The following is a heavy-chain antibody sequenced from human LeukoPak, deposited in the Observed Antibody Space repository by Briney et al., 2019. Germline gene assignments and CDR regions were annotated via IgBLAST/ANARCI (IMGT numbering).Heavy chain of an antibody. V-gene: IGHV3-30*02. CDR1: GFTFSSYG. Sequence: GGSLRLSCAASGFTFSSYGMHWVRQAPGKGLEWVAFIRYDGSNKYYADSVKGRFTISRDNSKNTLYLQMNSLRAEDTAVYYCAKEFFFGSVGHPDYWGQGTLVTVSS. CDR3: AKEFFFGSVGHPDY. J-gene: IGHJ4*02. D-gene: IGHD4-23*01. CDR2: IRYDGSNK.